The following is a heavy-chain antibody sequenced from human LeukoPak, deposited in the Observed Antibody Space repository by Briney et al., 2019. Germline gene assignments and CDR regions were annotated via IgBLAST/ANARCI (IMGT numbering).Heavy chain of an antibody. CDR3: ARHSGGYCRSSSCLFFQY. CDR1: GYSISSGYY. Sequence: SETLSLTCTVSGYSISSGYYWGWIRQPPGKGLEWIGSIYHSGSTYYSPSLQSRVTISVDTSNNQFSLKLSSVTAADTAMYYCARHSGGYCRSSSCLFFQYWGQGTLVAASS. CDR2: IYHSGST. J-gene: IGHJ4*02. D-gene: IGHD2-2*01. V-gene: IGHV4-38-2*02.